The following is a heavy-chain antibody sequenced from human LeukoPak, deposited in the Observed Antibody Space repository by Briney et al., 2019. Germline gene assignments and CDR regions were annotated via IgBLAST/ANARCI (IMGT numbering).Heavy chain of an antibody. V-gene: IGHV3-72*01. D-gene: IGHD1-26*01. CDR2: IRNKAKGYTT. Sequence: GGSLRLSCAVSGFTFSDHYMDWVRQAPGKGLEWVGRIRNKAKGYTTEYAAPVKGRFTISRDDSKNSLYLQMNSLKTEDTAVYYCAIGFNGLDSKVGENWGQGTLVTVSS. CDR1: GFTFSDHY. J-gene: IGHJ4*02. CDR3: AIGFNGLDSKVGEN.